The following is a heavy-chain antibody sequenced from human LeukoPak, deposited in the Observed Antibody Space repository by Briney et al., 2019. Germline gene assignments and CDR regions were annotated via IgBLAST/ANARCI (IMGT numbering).Heavy chain of an antibody. CDR1: QFMFSTYA. J-gene: IGHJ4*02. Sequence: GGSLRLSCAASQFMFSTYAMYWFRQAPGKGLEWVSGISDNGGTAYYADSVKGRFTISRDNSKNMLYLHMNSLRAEDTAVYYCAKRGPVTGTKYFDYWGQGTLVTVSS. V-gene: IGHV3-23*01. D-gene: IGHD6-19*01. CDR3: AKRGPVTGTKYFDY. CDR2: ISDNGGTA.